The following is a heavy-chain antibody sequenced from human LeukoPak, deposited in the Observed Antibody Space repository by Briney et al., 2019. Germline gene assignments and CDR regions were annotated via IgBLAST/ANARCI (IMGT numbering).Heavy chain of an antibody. J-gene: IGHJ4*02. Sequence: GGSLRLSCAASGFTFSTYWMHWVRQAPGKGLVWVSRLSPDGSSSIYADSVKGRFTVSRDNAKNSLYLQMNNLRAEDTALYYCGRDRVGGRGYSLDYLGQGTLVTVSS. D-gene: IGHD5-18*01. CDR3: GRDRVGGRGYSLDY. CDR2: LSPDGSSS. V-gene: IGHV3-74*01. CDR1: GFTFSTYW.